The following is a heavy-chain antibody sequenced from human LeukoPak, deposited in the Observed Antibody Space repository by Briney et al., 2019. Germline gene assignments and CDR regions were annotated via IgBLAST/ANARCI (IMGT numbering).Heavy chain of an antibody. V-gene: IGHV4-39*07. Sequence: SETLSLTCTVSGGSISSSSYYWGWIRQPPGKGLEWIGSIYYSGSTYYNPSLKSRVTISVDTSKNQFSLKLSSVTAADTAVYYCARASGYDYVWGSYRRKYYFDYWGQGTLVTVSS. J-gene: IGHJ4*02. CDR2: IYYSGST. D-gene: IGHD3-16*02. CDR3: ARASGYDYVWGSYRRKYYFDY. CDR1: GGSISSSSYY.